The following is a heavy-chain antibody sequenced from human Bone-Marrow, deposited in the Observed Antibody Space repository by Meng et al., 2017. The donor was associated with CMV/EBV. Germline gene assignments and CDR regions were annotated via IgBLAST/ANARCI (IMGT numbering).Heavy chain of an antibody. D-gene: IGHD3-22*01. Sequence: GESLKISCAASGFTFSSYEMNWVRQAPGKGLEWVSYISSSGSTIYYADSVKGRFTISRDNAKNSLYLQMNSLRAEDTAVYYCAKNGYYDSSGQGYFDYCGQGTLVTVSS. V-gene: IGHV3-48*03. J-gene: IGHJ4*02. CDR3: AKNGYYDSSGQGYFDY. CDR2: ISSSGSTI. CDR1: GFTFSSYE.